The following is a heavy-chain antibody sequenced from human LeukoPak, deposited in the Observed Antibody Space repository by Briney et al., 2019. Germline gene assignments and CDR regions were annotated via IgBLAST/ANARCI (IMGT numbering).Heavy chain of an antibody. Sequence: ASVKVSCKASGGTFSSYAISWVRQAPGQGLEWMGGIIPIFGTANYAQKFQGRVTITTDESTSTAYMELSSLRSEGTAVYYCARVPTTVTTWFDYWGQGTLVTVSS. CDR1: GGTFSSYA. CDR3: ARVPTTVTTWFDY. CDR2: IIPIFGTA. D-gene: IGHD4-17*01. V-gene: IGHV1-69*05. J-gene: IGHJ4*02.